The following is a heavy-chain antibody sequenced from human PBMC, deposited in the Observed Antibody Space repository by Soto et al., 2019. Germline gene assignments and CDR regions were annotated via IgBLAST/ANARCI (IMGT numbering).Heavy chain of an antibody. Sequence: GASVKVSCKASGFTFTGYAIHWVRQAPGQRLEWMGWINAGNTNTKYSQKFQGRVTITRDTSATTAYMELSSLRSEDTAVYYCASESYGGEFDYWGQATLVTVSS. CDR2: INAGNTNT. CDR3: ASESYGGEFDY. CDR1: GFTFTGYA. V-gene: IGHV1-3*01. J-gene: IGHJ4*02. D-gene: IGHD4-17*01.